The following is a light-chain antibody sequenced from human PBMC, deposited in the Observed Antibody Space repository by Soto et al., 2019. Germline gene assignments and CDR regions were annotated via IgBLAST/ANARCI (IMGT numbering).Light chain of an antibody. Sequence: DIQMTQSPSSLSASVGDRVTITCRASQSISSYLNWYQQKPGKAPKLLIYAASSLQSGVPSRFSGSGSGTEFTLTISSLQPEDFATYYCQQSYSTRWTFGQGTKLEIK. V-gene: IGKV1-39*01. CDR3: QQSYSTRWT. CDR1: QSISSY. CDR2: AAS. J-gene: IGKJ2*02.